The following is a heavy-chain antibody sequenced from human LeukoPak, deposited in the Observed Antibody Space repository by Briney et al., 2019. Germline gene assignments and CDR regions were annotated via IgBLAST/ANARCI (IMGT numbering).Heavy chain of an antibody. CDR1: GGTFSSYA. D-gene: IGHD3-16*02. CDR3: ARGDYVWGSYRPAYYFDY. V-gene: IGHV1-69*13. CDR2: IIPIFGTA. J-gene: IGHJ4*02. Sequence: SVKVSCKASGGTFSSYAISWVRQAPGQGLEWMGGIIPIFGTANYAQKFQGRVTITADESTSTAYMELSSLRSEDTAVYYCARGDYVWGSYRPAYYFDYWGQGTLVTVSS.